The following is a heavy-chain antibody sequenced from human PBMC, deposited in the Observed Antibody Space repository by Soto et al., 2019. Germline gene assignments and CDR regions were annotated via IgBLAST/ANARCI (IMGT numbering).Heavy chain of an antibody. Sequence: EVQLVESGGGLVQPGGSLRLSCAASGFTISGHWMHWVRQVPGKGLVWVSRINSEGSSTSYADSVKGRFIISRDNAKNTLCLQMNSLRAEDTAVYYCAGSDSGTYGGFAPWGQGTLVTVSS. CDR1: GFTISGHW. CDR2: INSEGSST. V-gene: IGHV3-74*01. D-gene: IGHD1-26*01. J-gene: IGHJ5*02. CDR3: AGSDSGTYGGFAP.